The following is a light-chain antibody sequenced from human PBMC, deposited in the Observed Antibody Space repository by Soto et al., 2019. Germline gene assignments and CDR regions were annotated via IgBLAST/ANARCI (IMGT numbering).Light chain of an antibody. CDR3: GSWDSSLSAYV. CDR2: DDD. V-gene: IGLV1-51*01. J-gene: IGLJ1*01. Sequence: QSVLTQPPSVSAAPGQRFTISCSGSSSNIGGNPVSWYQQLPGTAPKLLIYDDDKRPSGIPDRFSGSKSGTSATLGITGFQTGDEADYYCGSWDSSLSAYVFGTGTKLTVL. CDR1: SSNIGGNP.